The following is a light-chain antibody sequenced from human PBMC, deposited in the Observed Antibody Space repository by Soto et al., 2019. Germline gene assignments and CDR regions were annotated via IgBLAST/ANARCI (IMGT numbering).Light chain of an antibody. Sequence: QSALTQPASVSGSPGQSITISCTGTSSDVRGYNYVSWYQQHPGKAPKLMIYDVSNRPSGVSNRFSGSKSGNTASLTISGLQAEDEADYYCSSYTSSSTSWVFGGGTKLTVL. V-gene: IGLV2-14*01. CDR1: SSDVRGYNY. CDR3: SSYTSSSTSWV. J-gene: IGLJ3*02. CDR2: DVS.